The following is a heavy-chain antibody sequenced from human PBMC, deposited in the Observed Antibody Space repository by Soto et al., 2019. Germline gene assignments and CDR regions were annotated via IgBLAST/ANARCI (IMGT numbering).Heavy chain of an antibody. Sequence: GGSLRLSCAASGFTFSSYSMNWVRQAPGKGLEWVSSISSSSSYIYYADSVKGRFTISRDNAKNSLYLQMNSLRAEDTAVYYCARHTTPNDSSGPDAFDIWGQGTMVTVSS. CDR3: ARHTTPNDSSGPDAFDI. CDR2: ISSSSSYI. CDR1: GFTFSSYS. J-gene: IGHJ3*02. V-gene: IGHV3-21*01. D-gene: IGHD3-22*01.